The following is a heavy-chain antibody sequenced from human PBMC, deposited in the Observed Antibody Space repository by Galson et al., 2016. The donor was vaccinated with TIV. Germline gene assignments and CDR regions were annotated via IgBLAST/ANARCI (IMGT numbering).Heavy chain of an antibody. V-gene: IGHV1-69*13. Sequence: SVKVSCKASGGTFSRYAISWVRQAPGQGLEWMGRIIPMFGTANYAQKFQGRVTSAADESTNTAYMELSSLRSEDTAVYYCARARGYSGHEGNYRGQGTLVTVSS. CDR1: GGTFSRYA. CDR3: ARARGYSGHEGNY. CDR2: IIPMFGTA. D-gene: IGHD5-12*01. J-gene: IGHJ4*02.